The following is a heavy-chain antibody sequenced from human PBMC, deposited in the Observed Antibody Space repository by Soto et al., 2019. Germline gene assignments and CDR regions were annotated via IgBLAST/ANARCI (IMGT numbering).Heavy chain of an antibody. CDR1: GFTFSSYS. V-gene: IGHV3-21*01. Sequence: GGSLRLSCAASGFTFSSYSMNWVRQAPGKGLEWVSSISSSSSYIYYADSVKGRFTISRDNAKNSLYLQMNSLRAEDTAVYYCATLPGTTRKSDYWGQGTLVTVSS. CDR2: ISSSSSYI. J-gene: IGHJ4*02. D-gene: IGHD1-7*01. CDR3: ATLPGTTRKSDY.